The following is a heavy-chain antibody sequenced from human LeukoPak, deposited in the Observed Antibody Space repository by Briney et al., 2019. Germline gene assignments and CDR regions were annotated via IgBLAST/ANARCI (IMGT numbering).Heavy chain of an antibody. V-gene: IGHV3-21*01. D-gene: IGHD2-21*02. CDR2: ISGNSRHI. CDR1: GFTFSSYS. J-gene: IGHJ4*02. Sequence: GGSLRLSCAASGFTFSSYSMNWVRQAPGKGLEWVSSISGNSRHIYYADSVKGRFTISRDNAKNSLYLQMNSLRAEDTAVYYCARDLISVTANRNFDYWGQGTLVTVSS. CDR3: ARDLISVTANRNFDY.